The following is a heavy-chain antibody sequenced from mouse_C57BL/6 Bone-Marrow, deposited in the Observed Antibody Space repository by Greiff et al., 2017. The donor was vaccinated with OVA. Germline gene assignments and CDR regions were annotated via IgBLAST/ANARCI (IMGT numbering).Heavy chain of an antibody. D-gene: IGHD2-3*01. J-gene: IGHJ3*01. Sequence: QVQLQQSGAELARPGASVKLSCKASGYTFTSYGISWVKQRTGQGLEWIGEIYPRSGNTYYNEKFKGKATLTADKSSSTAYMELRSLTSEDSAVYFCARGGWLLPLFAYWGQGTLVTVSA. CDR1: GYTFTSYG. CDR2: IYPRSGNT. CDR3: ARGGWLLPLFAY. V-gene: IGHV1-81*01.